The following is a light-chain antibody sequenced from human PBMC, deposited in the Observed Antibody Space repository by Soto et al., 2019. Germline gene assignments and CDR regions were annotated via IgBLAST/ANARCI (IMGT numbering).Light chain of an antibody. J-gene: IGKJ2*01. CDR1: QTINTY. Sequence: DIQVTQSPSSLSASVGDRVTIPCRTSQTINTYLNWYQQQPGKAPKLLSFAASTLHSGVPSRFSGSGSGTDFTLTITSLKTEDCATYYCQQGSIAPFTFGPGTQLEV. CDR3: QQGSIAPFT. CDR2: AAS. V-gene: IGKV1-39*01.